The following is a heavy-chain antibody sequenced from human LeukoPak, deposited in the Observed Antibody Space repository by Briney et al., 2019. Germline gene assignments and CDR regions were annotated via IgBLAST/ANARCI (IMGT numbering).Heavy chain of an antibody. J-gene: IGHJ4*02. V-gene: IGHV3-7*01. CDR2: IKQDGSQE. CDR3: ARGVPYDSWSGPHYSDY. CDR1: GFTFSDYY. D-gene: IGHD3-3*01. Sequence: GGSLRLSCAASGFTFSDYYMSWIRQAPGKGLEWVAHIKQDGSQEYYVDSVKDRFTISRDSAKNSLYLQMNSLRAEDTAVYYCARGVPYDSWSGPHYSDYWGQGTLVTVSS.